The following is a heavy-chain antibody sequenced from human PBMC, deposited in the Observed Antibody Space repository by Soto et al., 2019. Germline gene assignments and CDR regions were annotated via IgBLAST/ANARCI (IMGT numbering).Heavy chain of an antibody. Sequence: ASVKVSCKASGYTFVTYGVTWVRQAPGQGLEWLGWITPYNGKTHYAQKFQDRVTMTTDTAATTAYMELRSLTSDDSAMYFCARDTSHYFEHWGQGNMVNVSS. V-gene: IGHV1-18*01. J-gene: IGHJ4*02. CDR2: ITPYNGKT. D-gene: IGHD2-2*01. CDR3: ARDTSHYFEH. CDR1: GYTFVTYG.